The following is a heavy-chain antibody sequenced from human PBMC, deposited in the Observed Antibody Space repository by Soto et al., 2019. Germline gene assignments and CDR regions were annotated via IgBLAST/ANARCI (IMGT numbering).Heavy chain of an antibody. Sequence: GGSLRLSCAASGFTFSSYGMHWVRLAPGKGLEWVAVIWYDGSDKYYADSVKGRFTISRDNSKNTLYLQMNSLRAEDTAVYYCAKADYGDYVIYGMDVWGQGTTVTVSS. CDR1: GFTFSSYG. CDR3: AKADYGDYVIYGMDV. CDR2: IWYDGSDK. V-gene: IGHV3-33*06. D-gene: IGHD4-17*01. J-gene: IGHJ6*02.